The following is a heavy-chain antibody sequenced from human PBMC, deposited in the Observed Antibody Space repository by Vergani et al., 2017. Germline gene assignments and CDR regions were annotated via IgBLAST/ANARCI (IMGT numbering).Heavy chain of an antibody. V-gene: IGHV4-59*01. Sequence: QVPLQESGPGLVNPSETLSLTCSVSGGSISSYYWSWIRQPPGKGLEWIGYIYYSGSTNYNPSLKSRVTISVDTSKNQFSLKLSSVTAADTAVYYCARDIGYCSSTSCPLAYYYGMDVWGQGTTVTVSS. CDR1: GGSISSYY. D-gene: IGHD2-2*03. CDR3: ARDIGYCSSTSCPLAYYYGMDV. CDR2: IYYSGST. J-gene: IGHJ6*02.